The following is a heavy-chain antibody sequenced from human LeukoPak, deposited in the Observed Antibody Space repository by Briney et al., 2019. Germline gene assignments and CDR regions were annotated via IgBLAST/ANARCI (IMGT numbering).Heavy chain of an antibody. CDR2: ISGDGGST. D-gene: IGHD3-22*01. V-gene: IGHV3-43*02. J-gene: IGHJ4*02. CDR3: AKDSYCYYDSSGYATYYFDY. Sequence: GGSLRLSCAASGFTFDDYAMHWVRQAPGKGLEWVSLISGDGGSTYYADSVKGRFTITRDNSKNSLYLQMNSLRTEDTALYYCAKDSYCYYDSSGYATYYFDYWGQGTLVTVSS. CDR1: GFTFDDYA.